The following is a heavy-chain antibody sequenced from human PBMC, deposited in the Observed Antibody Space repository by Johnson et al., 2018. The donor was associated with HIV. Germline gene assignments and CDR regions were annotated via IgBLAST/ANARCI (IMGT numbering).Heavy chain of an antibody. CDR3: ARDRVGATAFDI. J-gene: IGHJ3*02. CDR2: ISGGGSAI. CDR1: GFTFSDYY. V-gene: IGHV3-11*04. Sequence: QVLLVESGGGLVKPGGSLRLSCAASGFTFSDYYMSWIRQAPGKGLEWVSYISGGGSAIYYADSVKGRFTISRDNAKNSLYLQMNSLRAEDTAVYYCARDRVGATAFDIWGQGTLVTVSS. D-gene: IGHD1-26*01.